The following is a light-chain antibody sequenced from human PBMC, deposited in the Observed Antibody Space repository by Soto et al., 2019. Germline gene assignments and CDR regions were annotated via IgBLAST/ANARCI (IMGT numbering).Light chain of an antibody. CDR2: DTS. V-gene: IGKV3-15*01. J-gene: IGKJ2*01. Sequence: EIVMTQSPATLSLSPGERATLSCRASQSVSSNLVWYLQKPGQAPRLLVYDTSTRATNVPARFSGSGSETEFTLTISGLQSEDFGIYYCRHYNNWPPRNTFGQGTKVDIK. CDR1: QSVSSN. CDR3: RHYNNWPPRNT.